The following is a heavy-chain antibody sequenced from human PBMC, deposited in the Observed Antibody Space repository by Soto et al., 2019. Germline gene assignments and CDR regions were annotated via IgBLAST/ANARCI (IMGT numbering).Heavy chain of an antibody. CDR3: ARLYCISTSCYSGVDGMDV. CDR2: INPSGGST. D-gene: IGHD2-2*01. Sequence: QVQLVQSGAEVKKPGASVKVSCKASGYTFTSYYMHWVRQAPGQGLEWMGIINPSGGSTSYAQKFPGRVTMTRDTSTSTVYMELSSLRSEDTAVYYCARLYCISTSCYSGVDGMDVWGQGTTVTVSS. CDR1: GYTFTSYY. J-gene: IGHJ6*02. V-gene: IGHV1-46*01.